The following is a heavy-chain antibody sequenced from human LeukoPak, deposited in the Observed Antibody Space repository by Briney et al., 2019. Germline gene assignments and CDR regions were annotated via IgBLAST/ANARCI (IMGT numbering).Heavy chain of an antibody. V-gene: IGHV3-48*01. CDR3: AKDSGDYTFDY. D-gene: IGHD2-21*02. Sequence: PGGSLRLSCAASGFTFSSYSMNWVRQAPGKGLGWVSYISSSSSTIYYADSVKGRFTISRDNAKNSLYLQMNSLRAEDTAVYYCAKDSGDYTFDYWGQGTLVTVSS. CDR1: GFTFSSYS. CDR2: ISSSSSTI. J-gene: IGHJ4*02.